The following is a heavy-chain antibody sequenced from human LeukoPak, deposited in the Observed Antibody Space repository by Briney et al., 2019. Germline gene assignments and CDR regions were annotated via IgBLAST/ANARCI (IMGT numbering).Heavy chain of an antibody. Sequence: GGSLRLSCAASGFTFSNYEMHWVRQAPGKGLEWVSYISSSGSDIYYADSVKGRFTISRDNAKNSLYLHMNSLRAEDTAVYYCARGDCNGGSCYLSLTTIDYWGQGTLVTVSS. CDR2: ISSSGSDI. CDR3: ARGDCNGGSCYLSLTTIDY. J-gene: IGHJ4*02. V-gene: IGHV3-48*03. D-gene: IGHD2-15*01. CDR1: GFTFSNYE.